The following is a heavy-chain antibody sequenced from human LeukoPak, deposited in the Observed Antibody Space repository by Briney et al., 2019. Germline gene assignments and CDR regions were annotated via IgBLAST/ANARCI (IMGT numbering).Heavy chain of an antibody. V-gene: IGHV3-21*01. CDR2: ISSSSSYI. Sequence: GRSLRLSCAASGFTFSSYSMNWVRQAPGKGLEWVSSISSSSSYIYYADSVKGRFTISRDNAKNSLYLQMNSLRAEDTAVYYCARVLGVLLWFGELLTDAFDIWGQGTMVTVSS. J-gene: IGHJ3*02. D-gene: IGHD3-10*01. CDR3: ARVLGVLLWFGELLTDAFDI. CDR1: GFTFSSYS.